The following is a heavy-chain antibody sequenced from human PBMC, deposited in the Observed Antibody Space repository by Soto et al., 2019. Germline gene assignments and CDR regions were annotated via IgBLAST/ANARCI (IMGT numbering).Heavy chain of an antibody. CDR1: GGSISSRNW. Sequence: SETLSLTCAVSGGSISSRNWWSLVRQPSGKGLEWVGEVYHRGSTNFNPSLKSRLTISLDKSKNQFFLKLSSVTAADTAVYYCASKFGELLADAFDIWGQGTMVTVSS. D-gene: IGHD3-10*01. CDR2: VYHRGST. V-gene: IGHV4-4*02. CDR3: ASKFGELLADAFDI. J-gene: IGHJ3*02.